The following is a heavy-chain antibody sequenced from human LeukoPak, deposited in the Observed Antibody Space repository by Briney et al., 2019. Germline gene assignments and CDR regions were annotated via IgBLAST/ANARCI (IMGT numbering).Heavy chain of an antibody. V-gene: IGHV1-69*01. D-gene: IGHD2-2*01. CDR2: IIPIFGTA. J-gene: IGHJ3*02. CDR3: ARDLRVACSSTSCPLGAFDI. CDR1: GGTFSSYA. Sequence: SVKVSCKASGGTFSSYAISWVRQAPGQGLEWMGGIIPIFGTANYAQKFQGRVTITADESTSTAYMELSSLRSEDTAVYYCARDLRVACSSTSCPLGAFDIWGQGTMVTVSS.